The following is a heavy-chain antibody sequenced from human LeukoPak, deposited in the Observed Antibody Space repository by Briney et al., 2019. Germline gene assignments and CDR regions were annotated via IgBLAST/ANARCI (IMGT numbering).Heavy chain of an antibody. D-gene: IGHD3-22*01. V-gene: IGHV3-66*01. Sequence: GGSLRLSCAASGFTVSSNYMSWVRQAPGKGLEWVSVIYSGGSTYYADSVKGRFTISRDNSKNTLYLQMNSLRAEDTAVYYCARANYYDSSGRDYWGQGTLVTVSS. CDR1: GFTVSSNY. J-gene: IGHJ4*02. CDR2: IYSGGST. CDR3: ARANYYDSSGRDY.